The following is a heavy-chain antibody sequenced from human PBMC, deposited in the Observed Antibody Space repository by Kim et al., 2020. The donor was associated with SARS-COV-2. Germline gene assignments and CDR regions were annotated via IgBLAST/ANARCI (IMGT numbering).Heavy chain of an antibody. CDR1: GVTVSDSY. V-gene: IGHV3-53*01. Sequence: GGSLRLSCAVSGVTVSDSYMSWVRQAPGGGLEWVARVYRDGTTYYADSVKGRFTISRDQAQNTLVLQMNSLRADDTARYYCTKESDYNILTGRDYAFDIWGQGKMVTVSS. J-gene: IGHJ3*02. D-gene: IGHD3-9*01. CDR2: VYRDGTT. CDR3: TKESDYNILTGRDYAFDI.